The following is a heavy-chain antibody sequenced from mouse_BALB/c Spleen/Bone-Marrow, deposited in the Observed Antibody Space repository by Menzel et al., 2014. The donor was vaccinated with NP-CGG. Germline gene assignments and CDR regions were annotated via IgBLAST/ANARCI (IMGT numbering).Heavy chain of an antibody. CDR1: GYTFTNYY. D-gene: IGHD4-1*02. CDR3: TQLGRFAY. V-gene: IGHV1S81*02. CDR2: INPSNGGT. J-gene: IGHJ3*01. Sequence: QVQLQQPGAELVKPGASVKLSCKASGYTFTNYYMYWVKQRPGQGLEWIGEINPSNGGTNFNEKFKSTATQTVDKSSSTVYMQLSSLTSEDSAVYYCTQLGRFAYWGQGTLVTVSA.